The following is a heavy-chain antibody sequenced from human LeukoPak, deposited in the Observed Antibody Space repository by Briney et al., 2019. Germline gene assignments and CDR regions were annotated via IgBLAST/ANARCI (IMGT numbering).Heavy chain of an antibody. D-gene: IGHD1-14*01. CDR3: ARGFTTLGLRVNWFDP. CDR2: IYTSGST. J-gene: IGHJ5*02. V-gene: IGHV4-4*07. CDR1: GGSISSYY. Sequence: SETLSLTCTVSGGSISSYYWSWIRQPAGKGLEWIGRIYTSGSTNYNPSLKSRVTMSVDTSKNQFSLKLSFVTAADTAVYYCARGFTTLGLRVNWFDPWGQGTLVTVSS.